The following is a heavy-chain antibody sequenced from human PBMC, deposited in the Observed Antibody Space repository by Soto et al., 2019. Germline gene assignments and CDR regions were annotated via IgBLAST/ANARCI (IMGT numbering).Heavy chain of an antibody. J-gene: IGHJ5*02. CDR3: ERRVPITGIGSYWFDT. CDR1: GYSFTSYW. CDR2: IYPGDSDT. Sequence: GESLKISCKGSGYSFTSYWIGWVRQMPGKGLEWMGIIYPGDSDTRYSPSFQGQVTISADKSISTAYLQWSSLKASDTAMYYCERRVPITGIGSYWFDTWGQGTLVTVSS. V-gene: IGHV5-51*01. D-gene: IGHD3-10*01.